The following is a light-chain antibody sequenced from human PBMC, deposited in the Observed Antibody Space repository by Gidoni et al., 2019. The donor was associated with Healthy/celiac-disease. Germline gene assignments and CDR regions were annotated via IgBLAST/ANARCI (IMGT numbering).Light chain of an antibody. CDR1: QSVSSSY. J-gene: IGKJ4*01. CDR3: QQYGSSLPT. V-gene: IGKV3-20*01. CDR2: GAS. Sequence: ELVLTQSPGTLSLSPGERATLSCRASQSVSSSYLAWYQQKPGQAPRLLIYGASSRATGIPDRFSGSGSGTDFTLTISRLEPEDFAVYYCQQYGSSLPTFGGXTKVEIK.